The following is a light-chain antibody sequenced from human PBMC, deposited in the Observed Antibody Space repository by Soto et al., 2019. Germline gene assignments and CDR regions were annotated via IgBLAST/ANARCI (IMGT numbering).Light chain of an antibody. V-gene: IGKV1-5*03. CDR2: KAS. CDR1: QSISHW. CDR3: QQYDTYPYT. J-gene: IGKJ2*01. Sequence: DIQMTQSPSTLSASVGDRVTVTCRASQSISHWLAWYQQKPGKAPRLLIYKASSLESGVPSRFSGSGSGTEFTLTISSLQPDDLAAYYCQQYDTYPYTFGQGTKLEI.